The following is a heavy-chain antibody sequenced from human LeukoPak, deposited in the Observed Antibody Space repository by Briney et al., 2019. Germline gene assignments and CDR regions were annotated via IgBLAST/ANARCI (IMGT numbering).Heavy chain of an antibody. CDR3: ARETVGDFLDYGMDV. D-gene: IGHD1-26*01. CDR1: GGSLSSYY. CDR2: IYTSGST. J-gene: IGHJ6*02. Sequence: SQTLSLTCTVSGGSLSSYYWSWLRQPAGKGLEWIGRIYTSGSTNYNPSLKSRVTMTVDTSKNQFSLKLSSVTAADTAVYYCARETVGDFLDYGMDVWGQGTTVTVSS. V-gene: IGHV4-4*07.